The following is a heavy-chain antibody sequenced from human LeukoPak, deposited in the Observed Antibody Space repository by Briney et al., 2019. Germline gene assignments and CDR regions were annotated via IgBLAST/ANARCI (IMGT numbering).Heavy chain of an antibody. D-gene: IGHD2-21*02. J-gene: IGHJ4*02. CDR3: ARGDWAPFDY. CDR2: IDQDGGGK. Sequence: GGSLRLSCAASGFTFSDYWMNWVREAPGKGLEWVANIDQDGGGKYYLDSVKGRFTISRDNAKSSLYLQIDSLRAEDTAVYFCARGDWAPFDYWGQGSLLTVSS. CDR1: GFTFSDYW. V-gene: IGHV3-7*01.